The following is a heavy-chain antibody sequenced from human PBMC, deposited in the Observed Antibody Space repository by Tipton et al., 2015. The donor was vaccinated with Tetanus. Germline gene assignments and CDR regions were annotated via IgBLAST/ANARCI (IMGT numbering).Heavy chain of an antibody. Sequence: LRLSCSVFGNSITNGGYYWNWIRQPPGKGLQWIGYMSYSGSTHIIPSLSGSITISLTTSKNSFSLEMHSVTAADPAVYYCAVRGDGETSAWFHPWGQGTLVAVSS. CDR3: AVRGDGETSAWFHP. J-gene: IGHJ5*02. D-gene: IGHD2-21*01. V-gene: IGHV4-30-4*01. CDR2: MSYSGST. CDR1: GNSITNGGYY.